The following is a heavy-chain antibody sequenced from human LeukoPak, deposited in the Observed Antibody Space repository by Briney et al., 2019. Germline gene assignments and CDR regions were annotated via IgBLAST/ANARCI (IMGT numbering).Heavy chain of an antibody. CDR1: GYSISSGYY. CDR3: AREISGF. CDR2: IHQSGTT. Sequence: PSETLSLTCAVSGYSISSGYYWVWIRQPPGQGLEWIASIHQSGTTYYNPSLKSRVTISLDTSKNQFSLRLTSMTAADTAVYYCAREISGFWGQGTPVTVSS. D-gene: IGHD3-3*01. V-gene: IGHV4-38-2*02. J-gene: IGHJ4*02.